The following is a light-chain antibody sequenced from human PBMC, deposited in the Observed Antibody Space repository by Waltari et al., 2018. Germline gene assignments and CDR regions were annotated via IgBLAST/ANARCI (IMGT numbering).Light chain of an antibody. V-gene: IGKV3-20*01. J-gene: IGKJ1*01. CDR2: ASS. CDR3: QQYRSSPWT. CDR1: QSIGSNY. Sequence: EIVLTQSPGTLSLSPGERATLSCRASQSIGSNYLAWYQQRPGQAPRPLIYASSSRATGVPDRFSGSGSGTDFSLTISRLEPEDFGVYYCQQYRSSPWTFGQGTKVEIK.